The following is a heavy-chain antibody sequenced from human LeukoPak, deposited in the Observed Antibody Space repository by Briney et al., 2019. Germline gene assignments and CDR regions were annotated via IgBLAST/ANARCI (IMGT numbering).Heavy chain of an antibody. J-gene: IGHJ3*02. V-gene: IGHV3-23*01. D-gene: IGHD2-2*01. CDR2: ISGSGGST. CDR1: GFTFSSYA. CDR3: AKGGCSSTSCYGDAFDI. Sequence: GSLRLSCAASGFTFSSYAMSWVRQAPGKGLEWVSAISGSGGSTYYADSVKGRFTISRNNSKNTLYLQMNCLRAEDTAVYYCAKGGCSSTSCYGDAFDIWGQGTMVTVSS.